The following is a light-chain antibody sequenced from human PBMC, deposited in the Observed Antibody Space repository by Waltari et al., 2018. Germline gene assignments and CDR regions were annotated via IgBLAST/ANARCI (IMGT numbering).Light chain of an antibody. CDR1: SSELGGFDF. V-gene: IGLV2-14*03. CDR2: DVS. CDR3: SSFSRSTIEVR. J-gene: IGLJ2*01. Sequence: QSALTQPAPVSGSPGQSITISCTGTSSELGGFDFVSWYQQHPDKLPKLLIYDVSNRPSGGSDRVSCSKSGITAALTISKLQPEDEADYYCSSFSRSTIEVRFGGVTKLTVL.